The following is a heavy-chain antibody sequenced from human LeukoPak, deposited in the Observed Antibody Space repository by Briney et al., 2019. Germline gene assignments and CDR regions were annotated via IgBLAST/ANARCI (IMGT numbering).Heavy chain of an antibody. V-gene: IGHV3-30*02. D-gene: IGHD2-2*01. CDR1: GFTFSTYG. Sequence: GGSLRLSCAASGFTFSTYGMYWVRQAPGKGLEWVTFIRYDGSNTYYADSVKGRFTISRDNSKNTLFLQMNSLRAEDAAVYYCAKDLPTPYFDYWGQGTLVTVSS. J-gene: IGHJ4*02. CDR3: AKDLPTPYFDY. CDR2: IRYDGSNT.